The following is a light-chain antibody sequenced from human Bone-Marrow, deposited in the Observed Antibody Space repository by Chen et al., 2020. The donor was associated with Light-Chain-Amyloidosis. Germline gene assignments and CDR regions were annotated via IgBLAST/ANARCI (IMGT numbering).Light chain of an antibody. Sequence: SYELTQPPSVSVSPGQTTRITCSGDDLPTKYAYWYQQKPGQAPVLVIHRDTERPSAFSERVSGSSSGTTATLTISGVQAEDEADYHCQSADSSGTYEVIFGGGTKLTVL. J-gene: IGLJ2*01. CDR1: DLPTKY. CDR3: QSADSSGTYEVI. CDR2: RDT. V-gene: IGLV3-25*03.